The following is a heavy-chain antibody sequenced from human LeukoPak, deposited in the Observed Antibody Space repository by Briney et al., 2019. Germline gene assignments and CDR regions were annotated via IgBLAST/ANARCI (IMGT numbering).Heavy chain of an antibody. Sequence: GESLQISCKGSGYSLTSYWIGWVRQMPGKGLEWMGIIYPGDSDTRYSPSFQGQVTISADKSISTAYLQWSSLKASDTAMYYCALTLDTAMVYAFDIWGQGTMVTVSS. D-gene: IGHD5-18*01. CDR1: GYSLTSYW. CDR2: IYPGDSDT. J-gene: IGHJ3*02. V-gene: IGHV5-51*01. CDR3: ALTLDTAMVYAFDI.